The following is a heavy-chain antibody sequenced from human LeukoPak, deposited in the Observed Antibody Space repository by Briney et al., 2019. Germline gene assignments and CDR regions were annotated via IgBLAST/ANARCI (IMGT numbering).Heavy chain of an antibody. D-gene: IGHD3-16*01. CDR1: GFTFSSYW. CDR3: ARGGGLDV. J-gene: IGHJ6*02. Sequence: GGSLRLCCAASGFTFSSYWMNWARQAPGKGLEWVASINHNGNVNYYVDSVKGRFTISRDNAKNSLYLQMSNLRAEDTAVYFCARGGGLDVWGQGATVTVSS. V-gene: IGHV3-7*03. CDR2: INHNGNVN.